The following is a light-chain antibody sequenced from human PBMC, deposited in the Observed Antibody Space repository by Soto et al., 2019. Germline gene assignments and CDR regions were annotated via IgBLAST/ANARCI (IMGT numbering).Light chain of an antibody. CDR3: AAWDDSLSGPV. Sequence: QSVLTQPPSASGTPGQRVTISCSGSSSNIGSNYVYWYQQLPGTAPKLLIYRNNQRPSGVPDRFSGSKSGTSASLAISGLRSEDEADDYCAAWDDSLSGPVFGGVTQLTVL. V-gene: IGLV1-47*01. J-gene: IGLJ3*02. CDR1: SSNIGSNY. CDR2: RNN.